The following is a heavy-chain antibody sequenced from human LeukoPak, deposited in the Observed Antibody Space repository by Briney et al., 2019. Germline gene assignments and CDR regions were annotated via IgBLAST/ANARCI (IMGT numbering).Heavy chain of an antibody. J-gene: IGHJ4*02. CDR1: GFTFSSSW. Sequence: GGSLRLSCVTSGFTFSSSWMSWVRQAPGKGLEWVASMNPDGSTRHHVDSLKGRFTISRDNAKKSLFLQMGALRAEDTAVYFCAKLLGTATRYDYWGLGTLVIVSS. CDR2: MNPDGSTR. V-gene: IGHV3-7*01. CDR3: AKLLGTATRYDY. D-gene: IGHD1-7*01.